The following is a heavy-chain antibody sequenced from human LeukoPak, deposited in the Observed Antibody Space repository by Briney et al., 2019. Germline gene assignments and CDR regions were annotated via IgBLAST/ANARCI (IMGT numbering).Heavy chain of an antibody. CDR3: ATDRGYGYFDY. CDR2: IYYSGSA. V-gene: IGHV4-59*01. D-gene: IGHD5-18*01. J-gene: IGHJ4*02. Sequence: SETLSPTCTVSGGSISSYYWSWIRQPPGKGLEWIGYIYYSGSAKYNPSLKSRVSISIDTSKNQFSLKLTSVTAADTAVYYCATDRGYGYFDYWGQGTLVTVSS. CDR1: GGSISSYY.